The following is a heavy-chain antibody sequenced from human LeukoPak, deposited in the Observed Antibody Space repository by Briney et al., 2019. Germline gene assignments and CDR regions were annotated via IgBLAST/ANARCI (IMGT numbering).Heavy chain of an antibody. J-gene: IGHJ6*03. CDR2: INHSGST. V-gene: IGHV4-34*01. Sequence: SETLSLTCAVYGGSFSGYYWSWIRQPPGKGLEWIGEINHSGSTNYNPSLKSRVTISVDTSKNQFSLKLSSVTAADTAVYYCARGSTYYYDYYYMDVWGKGTTVTVSS. CDR1: GGSFSGYY. CDR3: ARGSTYYYDYYYMDV.